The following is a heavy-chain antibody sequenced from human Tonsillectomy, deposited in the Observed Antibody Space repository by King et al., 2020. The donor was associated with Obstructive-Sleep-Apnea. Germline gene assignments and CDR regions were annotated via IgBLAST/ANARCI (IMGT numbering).Heavy chain of an antibody. CDR3: ARDIRTTGTTAYYYGLDV. J-gene: IGHJ6*02. D-gene: IGHD1-1*01. CDR2: IYYSGST. CDR1: GGSISSDNNY. Sequence: QLQESGPGLVKPSETLSLICNVSGGSISSDNNYWGWIRQPPGKGLEWIGSIYYSGSTHYNPSLKSRVTISVDTSKNQFSLKLSSVAAADTARYYCARDIRTTGTTAYYYGLDVWDQGTTVTVSS. V-gene: IGHV4-39*07.